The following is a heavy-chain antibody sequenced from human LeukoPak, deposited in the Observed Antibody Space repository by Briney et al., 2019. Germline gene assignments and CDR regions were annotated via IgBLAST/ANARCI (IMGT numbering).Heavy chain of an antibody. CDR3: ARFRCGGDCYRSGYFDY. D-gene: IGHD2-21*02. CDR2: ISSSSIFT. CDR1: GFIFSSYA. J-gene: IGHJ4*02. Sequence: GGSLRLSCAASGFIFSSYAMSWVRQAPGKGLEWVSYISSSSIFTNYADSVKGRFTISRDYAKNSLFLQMNSLRAEDTAVYYCARFRCGGDCYRSGYFDYWGQGTLVTVSS. V-gene: IGHV3-11*03.